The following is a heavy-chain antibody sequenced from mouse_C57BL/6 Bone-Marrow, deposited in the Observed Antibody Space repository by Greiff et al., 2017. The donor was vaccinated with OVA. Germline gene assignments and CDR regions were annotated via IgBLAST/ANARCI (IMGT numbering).Heavy chain of an antibody. D-gene: IGHD1-1*01. J-gene: IGHJ1*03. CDR3: ATWPYYGGSYWYFDV. CDR1: GFNIKNTY. Sequence: VQLQQSVAELVRPGASVKLSCTASGFNIKNTYMHWVKQRPEQGLEWIGRIDPANGNTKYAPKFQGKGSITAATYSNTANLQLSSLTSEDTAIYYCATWPYYGGSYWYFDVWGTGTTVTVSS. CDR2: IDPANGNT. V-gene: IGHV14-3*01.